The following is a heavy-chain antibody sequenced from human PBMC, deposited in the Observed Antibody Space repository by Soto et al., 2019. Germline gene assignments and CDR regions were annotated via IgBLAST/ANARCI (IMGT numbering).Heavy chain of an antibody. D-gene: IGHD1-26*01. J-gene: IGHJ4*02. CDR1: GFTFSSYA. Sequence: PGGSLRLSCAASGFTFSSYAMHWVRQAPGKGLEWVAVISYDGSNKYYADSVKGRFTISRDNSKNTLYLQMNSLRAEDTAVYYCARGGATVVTCFDYWSQGTLVTVSS. V-gene: IGHV3-30-3*01. CDR3: ARGGATVVTCFDY. CDR2: ISYDGSNK.